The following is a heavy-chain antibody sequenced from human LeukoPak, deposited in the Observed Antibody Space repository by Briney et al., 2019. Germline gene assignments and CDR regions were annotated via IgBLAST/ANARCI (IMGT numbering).Heavy chain of an antibody. V-gene: IGHV3-21*01. J-gene: IGHJ4*02. CDR3: ARGGYDSSGYYPY. D-gene: IGHD3-22*01. CDR1: GFTFSSYS. Sequence: GGSLRLSCAASGFTFSSYSMNWVRQAPGKGLEWVSSISSSSSYIYYADSVKGRFTISRDNAKNSLYLQMNSLRAEDTAVYYCARGGYDSSGYYPYWGQGTLVTDSS. CDR2: ISSSSSYI.